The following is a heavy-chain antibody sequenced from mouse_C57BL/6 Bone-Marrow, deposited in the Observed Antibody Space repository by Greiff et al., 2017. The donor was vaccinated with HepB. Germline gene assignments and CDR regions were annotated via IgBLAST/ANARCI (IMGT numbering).Heavy chain of an antibody. J-gene: IGHJ2*01. CDR3: ARKAYYGSSYNY. CDR2: IYPGSGST. CDR1: GYTFTSYW. D-gene: IGHD1-1*01. V-gene: IGHV1-55*01. Sequence: QVHVKQPGAELVKPGASVKMSCKASGYTFTSYWITWVKQRPGQGLEWIGDIYPGSGSTNYNEKFKSKATLTVDTSSSTAYMQLSSLTSEDSAVYYCARKAYYGSSYNYWGQGTTLTVSS.